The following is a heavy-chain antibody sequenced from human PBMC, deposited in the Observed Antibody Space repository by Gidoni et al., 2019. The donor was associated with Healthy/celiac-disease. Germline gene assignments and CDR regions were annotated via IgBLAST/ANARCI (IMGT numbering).Heavy chain of an antibody. CDR3: ARSDIVVVPAEHLGGISAAHYYYGMDV. V-gene: IGHV3-48*03. Sequence: EVQLVESGGGLVQPGGSLRLSCAATGFPFSSSDMTWVRQAPGKGLEWFSYISSSGSTIYYADSVKGRFTISRDNAKNSLYLQMNSLRAEDTAVYYCARSDIVVVPAEHLGGISAAHYYYGMDVWGQGTTVTVSS. CDR1: GFPFSSSD. CDR2: ISSSGSTI. D-gene: IGHD2-2*01. J-gene: IGHJ6*02.